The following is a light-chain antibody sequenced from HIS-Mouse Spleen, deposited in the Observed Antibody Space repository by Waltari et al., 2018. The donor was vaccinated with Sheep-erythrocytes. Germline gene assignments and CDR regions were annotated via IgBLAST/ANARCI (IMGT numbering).Light chain of an antibody. V-gene: IGLV1-36*01. CDR1: SPNIGTNA. CDR2: YDD. J-gene: IGLJ3*02. CDR3: AAWDDSLNGWV. Sequence: QSVLTQPPSVSEAPRPRVTLSLSGSSPNIGTNAVTWYQQPPGKAPKLLIYYDDLLPSGVSDRFSGSKSGTSASLAISGLQSEDEADYYCAAWDDSLNGWVFGGGTKLTVL.